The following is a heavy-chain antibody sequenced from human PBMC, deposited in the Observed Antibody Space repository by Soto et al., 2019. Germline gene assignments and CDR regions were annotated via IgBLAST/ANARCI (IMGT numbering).Heavy chain of an antibody. D-gene: IGHD4-17*01. V-gene: IGHV1-2*02. CDR3: ASDPEPDYGGNPFR. CDR2: INPNSGGT. Sequence: GASVKVSCKASGYTFTGYYMHWVRQAPGQGLEWMGWINPNSGGTNYAQKFQGRVTMTRDTSISTAYMELSRLRSDDTAVYYCASDPEPDYGGNPFRWGQGTTVTVSS. J-gene: IGHJ6*02. CDR1: GYTFTGYY.